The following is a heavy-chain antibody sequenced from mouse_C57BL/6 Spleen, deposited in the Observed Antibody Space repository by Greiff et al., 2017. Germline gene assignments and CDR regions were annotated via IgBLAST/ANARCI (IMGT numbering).Heavy chain of an antibody. CDR2: ISSGGDYI. CDR1: GFTFSSYA. Sequence: EVKLEESGEGLVKPGGSLKLSCAASGFTFSSYAMSWVRQTPAKRLEWVAYISSGGDYIYYADTVKGRFTISRDNARNTLYLQMSSLKSEDTAMYYYTRDSFYYGNHEGFAYWGQGTMVTVSA. CDR3: TRDSFYYGNHEGFAY. J-gene: IGHJ3*01. V-gene: IGHV5-9-1*02. D-gene: IGHD2-1*01.